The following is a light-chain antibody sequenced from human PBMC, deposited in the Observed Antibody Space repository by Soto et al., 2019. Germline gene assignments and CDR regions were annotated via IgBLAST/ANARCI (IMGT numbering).Light chain of an antibody. Sequence: IQMPQSPYTLSAAVGDSVPITCRASQPISDSLAWYQQKPGKAPDLLISDVSSLERGVASRFSGSASGTEFTLTISSMQPDDFATYYCQQYHGYSRTFGQGTKVDI. CDR2: DVS. CDR3: QQYHGYSRT. V-gene: IGKV1-5*01. J-gene: IGKJ1*01. CDR1: QPISDS.